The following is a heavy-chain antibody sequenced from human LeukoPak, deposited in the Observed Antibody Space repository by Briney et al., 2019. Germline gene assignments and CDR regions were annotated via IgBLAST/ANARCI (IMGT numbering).Heavy chain of an antibody. V-gene: IGHV4-59*01. J-gene: IGHJ4*02. CDR1: GGSIGSYY. CDR3: ARGTGYPSYYFDY. D-gene: IGHD3/OR15-3a*01. CDR2: IYYSGST. Sequence: SETLSLTCTVSGGSIGSYYWSWIRQPPGKGLEWIGYIYYSGSTNYNPSLKSRVTISVDTSKNQFSLKLSSVTAADTAVYYCARGTGYPSYYFDYWGQGTLVTVSS.